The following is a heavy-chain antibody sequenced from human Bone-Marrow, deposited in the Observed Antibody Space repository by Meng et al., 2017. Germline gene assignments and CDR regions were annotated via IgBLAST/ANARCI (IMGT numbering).Heavy chain of an antibody. CDR1: GGSFSGYY. Sequence: QVQLQQWGAGLLQPSETLSLTCAVYGGSFSGYYWSWIRQPPGKGLEWIGYIYHSGSTYFNPSLKSRVTVSVDRSKNQFSLNLSSVTAADTAVYYCARYSSSSLAFDFWGQGTLVTVSS. CDR3: ARYSSSSLAFDF. J-gene: IGHJ4*02. D-gene: IGHD6-6*01. CDR2: IYHSGST. V-gene: IGHV4-34*01.